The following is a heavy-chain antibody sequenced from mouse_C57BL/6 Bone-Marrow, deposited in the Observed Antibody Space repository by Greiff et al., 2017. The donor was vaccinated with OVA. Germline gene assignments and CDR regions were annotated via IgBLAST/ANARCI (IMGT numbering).Heavy chain of an antibody. Sequence: EVKLMESGGGLVKPGGSLKLSCAASGFTFSDYGMHWVRQAPEKGLEWVAYISSGSSTIYYADTVKGRFTISRDNAKNTLFLQMTRLRSEDTAMYYCASYGNYVAYAMDYWGQGTSVTVSS. CDR2: ISSGSSTI. V-gene: IGHV5-17*01. D-gene: IGHD2-1*01. CDR1: GFTFSDYG. CDR3: ASYGNYVAYAMDY. J-gene: IGHJ4*01.